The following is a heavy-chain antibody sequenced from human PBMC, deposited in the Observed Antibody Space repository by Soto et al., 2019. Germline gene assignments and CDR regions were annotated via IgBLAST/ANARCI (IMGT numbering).Heavy chain of an antibody. CDR3: ARESRRELRGYYYYYYMDV. D-gene: IGHD1-7*01. V-gene: IGHV3-11*01. CDR2: ISSSGSTI. CDR1: GFTFSDYY. J-gene: IGHJ6*03. Sequence: GGSLRLSCAASGFTFSDYYMSWIRQAPGKGLEWVSYISSSGSTIYYADSVKGRFTISRDNAKNSLYLQMNSLRAEDTAVYYCARESRRELRGYYYYYYMDVWGKGATVTVSS.